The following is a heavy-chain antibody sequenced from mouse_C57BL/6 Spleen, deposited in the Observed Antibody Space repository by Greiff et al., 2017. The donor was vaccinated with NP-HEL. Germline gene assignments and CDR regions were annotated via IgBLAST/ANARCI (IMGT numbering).Heavy chain of an antibody. CDR2: IYPGDGDT. CDR1: GYAFSSYW. CDR3: ARRGAVGALDY. J-gene: IGHJ4*01. Sequence: VQLQESGAELVKPGASVKISCKASGYAFSSYWMNWVKQRPGKGLEWIGQIYPGDGDTNSNGKFKGKATLTADKSSSTAYMQLSSLTSEDSAVYFCARRGAVGALDYWGQGTSVTVSS. V-gene: IGHV1-80*01. D-gene: IGHD1-1*01.